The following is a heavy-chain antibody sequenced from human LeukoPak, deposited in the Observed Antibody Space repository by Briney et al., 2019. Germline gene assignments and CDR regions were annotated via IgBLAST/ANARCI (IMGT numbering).Heavy chain of an antibody. CDR3: ARVVAGRYFDWLLSYFDY. Sequence: SETLSLTCTVSGGSISSSSYYWGWIRQPPGKGLEWIGSIYYSGSTYYNPSLKSRVTISVDTSKNQFSLKLSSVTAADTAVYYCARVVAGRYFDWLLSYFDYWGQGTLVTVSS. V-gene: IGHV4-39*07. CDR1: GGSISSSSYY. J-gene: IGHJ4*02. D-gene: IGHD3-9*01. CDR2: IYYSGST.